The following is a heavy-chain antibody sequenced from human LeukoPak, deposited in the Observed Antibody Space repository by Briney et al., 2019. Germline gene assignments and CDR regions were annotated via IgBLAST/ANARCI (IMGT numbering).Heavy chain of an antibody. CDR1: GASIGSASDY. V-gene: IGHV4-39*01. J-gene: IGHJ5*02. D-gene: IGHD2-15*01. CDR3: ARIGGGSWRNPGYWFDP. Sequence: SETLSLTCAVSGASIGSASDYWGWIRQPPGKGLERLGSIYYGGSTYDNPSLRSRVTISVDTSKNQFSLKLTSVTAADTAVYYCARIGGGSWRNPGYWFDPWGQGNLVTVSS. CDR2: IYYGGST.